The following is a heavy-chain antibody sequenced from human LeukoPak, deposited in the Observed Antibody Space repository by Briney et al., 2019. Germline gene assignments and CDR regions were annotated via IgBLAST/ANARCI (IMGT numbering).Heavy chain of an antibody. D-gene: IGHD4/OR15-4a*01. CDR1: GVTFSSYA. V-gene: IGHV3-23*01. CDR2: SGSGGDT. CDR3: AKARGATYGTYYFDY. Sequence: GGSLRLSCAASGVTFSSYAMNWARQAPGKGLEWVSISGSGGDTYYADSVKGRFTISRDNSKNTLYLQMNSLRAEDTAVYYCAKARGATYGTYYFDYWGQGTLVTVSS. J-gene: IGHJ4*02.